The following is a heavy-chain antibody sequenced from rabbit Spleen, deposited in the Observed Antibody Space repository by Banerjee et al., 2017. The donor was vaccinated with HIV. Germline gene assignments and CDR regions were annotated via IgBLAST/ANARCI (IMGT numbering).Heavy chain of an antibody. CDR3: ARSPFGGSSDGTFKL. CDR2: INAVTGKA. V-gene: IGHV1S45*01. CDR1: GIDFSSYYY. J-gene: IGHJ6*01. D-gene: IGHD8-1*01. Sequence: QEQLVESGGGLVKPGGTLTLTCKASGIDFSSYYYMCWVRQAPGKGPEWIACINAVTGKAVYASWAKGRFTFSKTSSTTVTLQMPSLTAADTATYFCARSPFGGSSDGTFKLWGPGTLVTVS.